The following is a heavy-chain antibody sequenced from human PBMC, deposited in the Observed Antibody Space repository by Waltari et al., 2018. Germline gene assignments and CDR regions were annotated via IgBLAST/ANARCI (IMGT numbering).Heavy chain of an antibody. CDR3: ARGPSTGAFDY. Sequence: QVQLVQSGAEVKRPGAPVTVSCKPSGSTFPAYFIHWVRQAPQGLEWMGWIDPNSGVTNYEQKFQGRVTMTRDTSISTTYMDLSNLRSDDTAVYYCARGPSTGAFDYWGQGTLVTVSS. V-gene: IGHV1-2*02. CDR2: IDPNSGVT. J-gene: IGHJ4*02. CDR1: GSTFPAYF.